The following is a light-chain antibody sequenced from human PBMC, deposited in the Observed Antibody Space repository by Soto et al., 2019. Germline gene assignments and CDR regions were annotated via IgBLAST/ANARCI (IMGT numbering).Light chain of an antibody. CDR1: SSDVGGYNY. CDR3: GSFAGSVYV. V-gene: IGLV2-8*01. J-gene: IGLJ1*01. Sequence: QSVLTQPPSASGSPGQSVTISCTGTSSDVGGYNYVSWYQQHPGKAPKLMIYEVSKRPSGVPDRFSGSKSGNTASLIVSGLQAEDEADYYCGSFAGSVYVFGTGTKVTVL. CDR2: EVS.